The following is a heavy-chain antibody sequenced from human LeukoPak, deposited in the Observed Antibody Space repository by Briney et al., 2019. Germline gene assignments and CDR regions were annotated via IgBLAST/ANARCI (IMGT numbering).Heavy chain of an antibody. Sequence: ASVKVSCKASGYTFTSYGISWVRQAPGQGLEWMGWINPNSGGTNYAQKFQGRVTMTRDTSVSTAYMELSGLRSDDTAVHYCARGLTGYSTSWLDYWGQGTLVTVSS. D-gene: IGHD6-13*01. CDR3: ARGLTGYSTSWLDY. V-gene: IGHV1-2*02. CDR2: INPNSGGT. CDR1: GYTFTSYG. J-gene: IGHJ4*02.